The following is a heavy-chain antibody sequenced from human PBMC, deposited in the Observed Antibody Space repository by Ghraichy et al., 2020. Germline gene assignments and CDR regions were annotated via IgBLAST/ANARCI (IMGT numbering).Heavy chain of an antibody. Sequence: GGSLRLSCAASGFTFSSYSMNWVRQAPGKGLEWVSSISSSSSYIYYADSVKGRFTISRDNAKNSLYLQMNSLRAEDTAVYYCARVTYCTNGVCYTGLEYYYYGMDVWGQGTTVTVSS. CDR1: GFTFSSYS. CDR3: ARVTYCTNGVCYTGLEYYYYGMDV. D-gene: IGHD2-8*01. V-gene: IGHV3-21*01. CDR2: ISSSSSYI. J-gene: IGHJ6*02.